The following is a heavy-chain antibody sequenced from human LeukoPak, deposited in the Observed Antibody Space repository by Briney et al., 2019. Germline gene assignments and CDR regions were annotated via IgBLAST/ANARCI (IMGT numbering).Heavy chain of an antibody. CDR1: GFTFSDTW. D-gene: IGHD2/OR15-2a*01. CDR3: ARDWFHAIDY. V-gene: IGHV3-74*01. CDR2: IRSDGSDT. J-gene: IGHJ4*02. Sequence: QSGGSLRLSCAASGFTFSDTWMHWVRQAPGKGLVWVSCIRSDGSDTRYAESVKGRFTISRDNAKNTLYLQMNSLRAEDTAVYYCARDWFHAIDYWGQGTLVTVSS.